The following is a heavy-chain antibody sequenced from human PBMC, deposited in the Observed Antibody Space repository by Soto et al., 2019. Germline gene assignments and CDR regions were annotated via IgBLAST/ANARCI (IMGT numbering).Heavy chain of an antibody. CDR3: ARGGYSYGFPYYYGMDV. J-gene: IGHJ6*02. CDR2: IYHSGST. D-gene: IGHD5-18*01. CDR1: GGSISSGGYS. V-gene: IGHV4-30-2*01. Sequence: LSLTCAVSGGSISSGGYSWSWIRQPPGKGLEWIGYIYHSGSTYYNPSLKSRVTISVDRSKNQFSLKLSSVTAADTAVYYCARGGYSYGFPYYYGMDVRGQGTTVTVSS.